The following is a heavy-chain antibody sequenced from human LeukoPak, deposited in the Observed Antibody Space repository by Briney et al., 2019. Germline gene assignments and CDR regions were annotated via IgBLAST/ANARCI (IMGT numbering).Heavy chain of an antibody. CDR2: INHSGST. CDR1: GGSFSGYY. Sequence: SGTLSLTCAVYGGSFSGYYWSWIRQSPGKGLEWIGEINHSGSTKYNPSLKSRVTISVNTSKNQFSLKVSSVTAADTAVYYCARRLGRKFGERFYYYHYMDVWGKGTTVTISS. V-gene: IGHV4-34*01. D-gene: IGHD3-10*01. J-gene: IGHJ6*03. CDR3: ARRLGRKFGERFYYYHYMDV.